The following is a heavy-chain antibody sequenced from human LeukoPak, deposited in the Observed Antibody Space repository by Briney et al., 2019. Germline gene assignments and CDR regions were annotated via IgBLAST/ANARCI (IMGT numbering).Heavy chain of an antibody. CDR3: ARTLGGYDNRWEYYFDY. CDR2: INHSGST. D-gene: IGHD5-12*01. CDR1: GGSFSGYY. J-gene: IGHJ4*02. V-gene: IGHV4-34*01. Sequence: SETLSLTCAVYGGSFSGYYWSWIRQPPGKGLEWIGEINHSGSTNYNPSLKSRVTISVDTSKNQFSLKLSSVTAADTAVYYCARTLGGYDNRWEYYFDYWGQGALVTVSS.